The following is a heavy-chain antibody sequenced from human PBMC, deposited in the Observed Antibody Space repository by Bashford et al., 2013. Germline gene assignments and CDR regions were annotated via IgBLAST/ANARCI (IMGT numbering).Heavy chain of an antibody. CDR3: AKSMVGAPTGAFDI. CDR2: ISGSGGST. Sequence: VRQAPGKGLEWVSAISGSGGSTYYADSVKGRFTISRDNSKNTLYLQMNSLRAEDTAVYYCAKSMVGAPTGAFDIWGQGTMVTVSS. J-gene: IGHJ3*02. D-gene: IGHD1-26*01. V-gene: IGHV3-23*01.